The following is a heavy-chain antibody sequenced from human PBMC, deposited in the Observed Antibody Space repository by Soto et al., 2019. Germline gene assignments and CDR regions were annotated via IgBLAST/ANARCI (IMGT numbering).Heavy chain of an antibody. Sequence: PGESLKISCKGSGYSFTSYWIGWVRQMPGKGLEWMGIIYPGDSDTRYSPSFQGQVTISADKSISTAYLQWSSLKASDTAMYYCAGHEKSEGYYYYYGMDVWGQGTTVTVSS. CDR2: IYPGDSDT. J-gene: IGHJ6*02. V-gene: IGHV5-51*01. CDR3: AGHEKSEGYYYYYGMDV. CDR1: GYSFTSYW.